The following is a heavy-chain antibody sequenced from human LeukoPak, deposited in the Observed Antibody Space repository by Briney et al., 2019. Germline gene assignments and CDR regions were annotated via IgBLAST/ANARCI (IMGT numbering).Heavy chain of an antibody. V-gene: IGHV4-59*01. CDR1: GGSISSYY. CDR2: IYYSGST. Sequence: ASETLSLTCTVSGGSISSYYWSWIRQPPGKGLEWIGYIYYSGSTNYNPSLKSRVTKSVDTSKNQFSLKLSSVTAADTAVYYCASENSSGWLDYWGQGTLVTVSS. J-gene: IGHJ4*02. CDR3: ASENSSGWLDY. D-gene: IGHD6-19*01.